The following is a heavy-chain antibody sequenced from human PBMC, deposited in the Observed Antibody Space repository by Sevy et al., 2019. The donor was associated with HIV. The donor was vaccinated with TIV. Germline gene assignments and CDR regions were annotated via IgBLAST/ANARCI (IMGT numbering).Heavy chain of an antibody. CDR1: GFTFDDYT. J-gene: IGHJ6*02. D-gene: IGHD5-12*01. Sequence: GGSLRLSCAASGFTFDDYTMHWVRQAPGKGLEWVSLISWDGGSTYYADSVKGRFTISRDNSKNSLYLQMNSLRTEDTALYYCAKDIVYSGYDSGYYYYGMDVWGQGTTVTVS. CDR2: ISWDGGST. V-gene: IGHV3-43*01. CDR3: AKDIVYSGYDSGYYYYGMDV.